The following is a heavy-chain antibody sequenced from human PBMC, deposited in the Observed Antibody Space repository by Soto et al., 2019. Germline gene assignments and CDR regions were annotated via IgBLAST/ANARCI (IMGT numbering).Heavy chain of an antibody. D-gene: IGHD6-13*01. V-gene: IGHV3-30*03. CDR3: AHLYSSSWVFDY. CDR1: GFTFSNYG. Sequence: ALRLSCAASGFTFSNYGMHWVRQAPGKGLEWLAIISHDGSDLKYADSVKGRFTISRDNSRNTLYLQIDSLRPVDTATYYCAHLYSSSWVFDYWGQGTLVTVSS. J-gene: IGHJ4*02. CDR2: ISHDGSDL.